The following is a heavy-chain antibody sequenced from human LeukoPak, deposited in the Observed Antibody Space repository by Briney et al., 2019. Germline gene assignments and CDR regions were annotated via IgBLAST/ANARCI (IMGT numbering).Heavy chain of an antibody. V-gene: IGHV3-64*01. Sequence: PGRSLRLSCAASGFTFSSYAMHWVRQAPGKGLEYVSAISLNGGSTYYANSVKGRFTISRDNSKNTLYLQMGSLRAEDMAVYYCARVVRYYYMDVWGKGTTVTVSS. CDR1: GFTFSSYA. J-gene: IGHJ6*03. CDR3: ARVVRYYYMDV. CDR2: ISLNGGST.